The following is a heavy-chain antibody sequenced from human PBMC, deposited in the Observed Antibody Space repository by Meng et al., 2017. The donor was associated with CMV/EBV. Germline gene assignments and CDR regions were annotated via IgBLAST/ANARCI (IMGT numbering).Heavy chain of an antibody. J-gene: IGHJ6*02. Sequence: GESLKISCAASGFTFSSYGMHWVRQAPGKGLEWVAFIRYDGSNKYYADSVKGRFTISRDNSKNTLYLQMNSLRAEDTAVYYCAKDRGYYDSSGYNPMVDYYGMDVWGQGTTVTVSS. CDR1: GFTFSSYG. CDR3: AKDRGYYDSSGYNPMVDYYGMDV. V-gene: IGHV3-30*02. CDR2: IRYDGSNK. D-gene: IGHD3-22*01.